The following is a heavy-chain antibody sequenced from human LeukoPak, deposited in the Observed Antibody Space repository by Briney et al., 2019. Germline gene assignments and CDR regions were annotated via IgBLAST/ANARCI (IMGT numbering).Heavy chain of an antibody. J-gene: IGHJ6*03. V-gene: IGHV1-46*01. D-gene: IGHD6-6*01. CDR3: ARDHSGIAARPHRYYYMDV. CDR2: INPSGGST. CDR1: GYTFTSYY. Sequence: GASVKVSCKASGYTFTSYYMHWVRQAPGQGLEWMGIINPSGGSTSYAQKFQGRVTMTRDTSTSTVYMELSSLRSEDTAVYYCARDHSGIAARPHRYYYMDVWGKGTTVTVSS.